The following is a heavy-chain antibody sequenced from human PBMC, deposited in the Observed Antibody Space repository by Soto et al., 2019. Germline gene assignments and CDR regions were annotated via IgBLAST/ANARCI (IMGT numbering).Heavy chain of an antibody. CDR3: ARVEASTYYDILTGCPDY. CDR2: IWYDGSNK. V-gene: IGHV3-33*01. CDR1: GFTFSSYG. D-gene: IGHD3-9*01. Sequence: SLRLSCAASGFTFSSYGMHWVRQAPGKGLEWVAVIWYDGSNKYYADSVKGRFTISRDNSKNTLYLQMNSLRAEDTAVYYCARVEASTYYDILTGCPDYWGQGTLVTVSS. J-gene: IGHJ4*02.